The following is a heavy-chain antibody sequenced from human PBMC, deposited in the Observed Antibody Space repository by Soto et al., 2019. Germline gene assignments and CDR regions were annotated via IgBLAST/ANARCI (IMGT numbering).Heavy chain of an antibody. CDR1: GFTFSTYA. V-gene: IGHV3-23*01. Sequence: GGSLRLSCAASGFTFSTYAMSWVRQAPGKGLEWVSAISGSGVITYYADSVKGRFTISRDNSKNTLYLQMNSLRAEDTAVYYCAKDPADGLGWFDPWGQGTLVTVSS. CDR2: ISGSGVIT. J-gene: IGHJ5*02. CDR3: AKDPADGLGWFDP.